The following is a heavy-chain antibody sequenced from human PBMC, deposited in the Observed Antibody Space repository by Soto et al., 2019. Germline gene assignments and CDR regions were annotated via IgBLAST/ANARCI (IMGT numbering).Heavy chain of an antibody. Sequence: EVQLLESGGGLVQPGGSLRLSCAASGFTFSSYDMRWVRQAPGKGLEWVSAISGSGDSTYYADSVKGRFTVSRDTSKNTLYLQMNSLRAEDTAVYYCARRGSGSDYDYWGQGTLVTVSS. D-gene: IGHD1-26*01. CDR2: ISGSGDST. CDR3: ARRGSGSDYDY. V-gene: IGHV3-23*01. CDR1: GFTFSSYD. J-gene: IGHJ4*02.